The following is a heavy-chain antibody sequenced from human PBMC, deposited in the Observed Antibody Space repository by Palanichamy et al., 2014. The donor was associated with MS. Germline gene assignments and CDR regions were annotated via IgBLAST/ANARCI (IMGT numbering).Heavy chain of an antibody. CDR1: GFTFSSHT. J-gene: IGHJ4*02. CDR2: ISGSTSTI. D-gene: IGHD2-2*01. V-gene: IGHV3-48*02. CDR3: ARGCISTSCRYYFDC. Sequence: EVQLVESGGGLVQPGGSLRLSCAASGFTFSSHTMNWVRQAPGKGLEWVSYISGSTSTIHYADSVKGRFTISRDDAKNSLYLQMNSLRDEDTAVYFCARGCISTSCRYYFDCWGQGTLVTVSS.